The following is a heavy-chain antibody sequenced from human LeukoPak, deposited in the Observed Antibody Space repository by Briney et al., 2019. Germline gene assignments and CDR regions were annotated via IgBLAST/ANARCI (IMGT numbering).Heavy chain of an antibody. V-gene: IGHV1-69*04. D-gene: IGHD3-10*01. CDR2: IIPILGIA. CDR3: ARSSFMVRGVTHPRKYLGKLDY. CDR1: GYTFTSYG. Sequence: ASVKVSCKASGYTFTSYGISWVRQAPGQGLEWMGRIIPILGIANYAQKFQGRVTITADKSTSTAYMELSSLRSEDTAVYYCARSSFMVRGVTHPRKYLGKLDYWGQGTLVTVSS. J-gene: IGHJ4*02.